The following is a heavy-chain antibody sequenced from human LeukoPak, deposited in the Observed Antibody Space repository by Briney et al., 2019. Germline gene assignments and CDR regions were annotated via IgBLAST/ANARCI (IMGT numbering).Heavy chain of an antibody. J-gene: IGHJ3*02. CDR1: GFTFSAYG. CDR2: ISGSGGST. V-gene: IGHV3-23*01. D-gene: IGHD3-22*01. CDR3: ARGPSDSSGYYYEGDAFDI. Sequence: GGSLRLSCAASGFTFSAYGMHWVRQAPGKGLEWVSAISGSGGSTYYADSVKGRFTISRDNSKNTLYLQMNSLRADDTAVYYCARGPSDSSGYYYEGDAFDIWGQGTVVTVSS.